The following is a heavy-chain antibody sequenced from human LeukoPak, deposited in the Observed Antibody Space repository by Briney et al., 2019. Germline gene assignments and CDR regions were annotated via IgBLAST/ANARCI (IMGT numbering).Heavy chain of an antibody. J-gene: IGHJ5*02. CDR1: GFTFSNAW. Sequence: PGGSLRLSCAASGFTFSNAWMSWVRQAPGKGLEWVGRIKSKTDGGTTDYAAPVKGRFTISRDDSKNTLYLQMNSLKTEDTAVYYCTTDLTNIVGATISIDPWGQGTLVTVSS. CDR3: TTDLTNIVGATISIDP. CDR2: IKSKTDGGTT. D-gene: IGHD1-26*01. V-gene: IGHV3-15*01.